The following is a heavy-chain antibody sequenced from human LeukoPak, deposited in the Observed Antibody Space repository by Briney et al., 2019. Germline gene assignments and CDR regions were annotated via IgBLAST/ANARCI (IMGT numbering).Heavy chain of an antibody. J-gene: IGHJ5*01. V-gene: IGHV4-39*01. CDR3: ARLNKPGWFDP. D-gene: IGHD1-14*01. CDR2: IFYNGNT. CDR1: TGFISSSNYY. Sequence: SETLSLTCTVSTGFISSSNYYSAWIRQPPGKGLEWIANIFYNGNTYYNPSLKSRVTISVDTSKNQFSLRLTSVTATDTAVYYCARLNKPGWFDPWGQGTLVTVSS.